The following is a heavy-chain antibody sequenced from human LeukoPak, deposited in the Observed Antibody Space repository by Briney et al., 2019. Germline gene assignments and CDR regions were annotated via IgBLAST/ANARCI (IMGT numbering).Heavy chain of an antibody. Sequence: ASVKVSCKTSRDTFIVSYIHWVRQAPGKGPEWMGWINGNSGAKDYAEDFQGRVTVTRDSSLTTSPLDLSDLRSDDTAVYYCVINEYDYIWGTYRFFHWGQGTLVIVSS. CDR3: VINEYDYIWGTYRFFH. V-gene: IGHV1-2*02. CDR2: INGNSGAK. CDR1: RDTFIVSY. D-gene: IGHD3-16*02. J-gene: IGHJ4*02.